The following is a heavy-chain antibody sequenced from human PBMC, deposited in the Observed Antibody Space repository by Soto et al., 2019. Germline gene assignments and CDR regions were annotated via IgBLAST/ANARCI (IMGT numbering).Heavy chain of an antibody. J-gene: IGHJ6*02. CDR3: ARVALLGYCSGGSCYGTYGMDV. CDR1: GFTFSSYS. V-gene: IGHV3-21*01. Sequence: GGSLRLSCAASGFTFSSYSMNWVRQAPGKGLEWVSSISSSSSYIYYADSVKGRFTISRDNAKNSLYLQMNSLRAEDTAVYYCARVALLGYCSGGSCYGTYGMDVWGQGTTVTVSS. CDR2: ISSSSSYI. D-gene: IGHD2-15*01.